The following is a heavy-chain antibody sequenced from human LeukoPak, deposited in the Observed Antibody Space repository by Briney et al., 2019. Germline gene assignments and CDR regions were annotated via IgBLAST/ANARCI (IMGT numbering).Heavy chain of an antibody. CDR2: TYYTSKWNT. D-gene: IGHD2-21*01. CDR3: ARGFASGFDI. V-gene: IGHV6-1*01. CDR1: RDSVSTSGFA. Sequence: SQTLSLSSAISRDSVSTSGFAWSWVRQSPSRGLEWLGRTYYTSKWNTDYAVSVKSRIVVNPDTSKNQFSLQLNSVTSEDTAVYYCARGFASGFDIWGQGTMVTVSS. J-gene: IGHJ3*02.